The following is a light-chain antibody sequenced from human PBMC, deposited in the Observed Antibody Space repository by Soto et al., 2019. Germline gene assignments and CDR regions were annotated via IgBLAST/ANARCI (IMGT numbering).Light chain of an antibody. CDR1: RSNIGSNT. Sequence: QLVLTQPPSASGTPGQRVTISCSGSRSNIGSNTVNWYQQLPGTAPKLLIYSNNHRPSGVPDRFSGSKSGTSASLAISGLQSEDEADYYCAAWDDSLNAVVFGGGTQLTVL. V-gene: IGLV1-44*01. CDR2: SNN. J-gene: IGLJ2*01. CDR3: AAWDDSLNAVV.